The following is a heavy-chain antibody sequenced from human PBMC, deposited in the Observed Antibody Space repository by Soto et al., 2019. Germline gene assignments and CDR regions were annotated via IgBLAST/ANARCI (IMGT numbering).Heavy chain of an antibody. Sequence: EVQLVESGGGLVKPGGSLRLSCAASGFTFRNAWMSWVRQAPGKGLEWVGRIKSETNGGTTDYTAPVKGRFTISRDDSRNTLYLQMNSLKTEDTAVYYCTTGGPGTWGQGTMVSVSS. D-gene: IGHD1-1*01. CDR2: IKSETNGGTT. CDR1: GFTFRNAW. V-gene: IGHV3-15*01. CDR3: TTGGPGT. J-gene: IGHJ3*01.